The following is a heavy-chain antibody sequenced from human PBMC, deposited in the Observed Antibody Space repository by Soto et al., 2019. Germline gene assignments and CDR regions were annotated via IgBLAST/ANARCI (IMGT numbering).Heavy chain of an antibody. V-gene: IGHV3-30-3*01. CDR1: GFTFSSYA. CDR2: ISYDGSNK. CDR3: ARSGLDYYDSSGYPYYFDY. Sequence: GSLRLSCAASGFTFSSYAMHWVLQAPCKGLEWVAVISYDGSNKYYADSVKGRFTISRDNSKNTLYLQMNSLRAEDTAVYYCARSGLDYYDSSGYPYYFDYWGQGTLVTVSS. J-gene: IGHJ4*02. D-gene: IGHD3-22*01.